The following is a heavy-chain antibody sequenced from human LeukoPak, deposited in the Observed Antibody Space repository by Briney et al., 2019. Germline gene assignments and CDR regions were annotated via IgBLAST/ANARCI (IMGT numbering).Heavy chain of an antibody. D-gene: IGHD5-12*01. CDR1: GYSISSGYY. CDR3: ATAVINRGYSGYYAGWFDP. V-gene: IGHV4-38-2*02. CDR2: LYHSGST. J-gene: IGHJ5*02. Sequence: PSETLSLTCTVSGYSISSGYYWEWVRQPPGKGLEWIANLYHSGSTYYNPSLKRRVTISVDTSKKQFSLKLSSVTAAATAVYYCATAVINRGYSGYYAGWFDPWGQGTLVTVSS.